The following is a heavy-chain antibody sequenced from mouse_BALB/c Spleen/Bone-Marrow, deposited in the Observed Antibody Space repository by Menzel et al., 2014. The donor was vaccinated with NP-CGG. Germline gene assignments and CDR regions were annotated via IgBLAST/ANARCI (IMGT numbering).Heavy chain of an antibody. Sequence: QVQLKQSGPQLVRPGASVKISCKASGYSFTSYWMHWVKQRPGQGLEWIGMIDPSDSETRLNQKFKDKATLTVDKSSSTAYMQLSSPTSEDSAVYCCAGDSLLPFAYWGQGTLVTVSA. CDR2: IDPSDSET. D-gene: IGHD1-2*01. CDR1: GYSFTSYW. J-gene: IGHJ3*01. CDR3: AGDSLLPFAY. V-gene: IGHV1S126*01.